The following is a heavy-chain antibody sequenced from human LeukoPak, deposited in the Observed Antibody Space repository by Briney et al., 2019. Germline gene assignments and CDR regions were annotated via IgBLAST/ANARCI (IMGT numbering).Heavy chain of an antibody. CDR2: ISYDGSNK. Sequence: PGRSLRLSCAASGFTFSSYGMHGVRQAPGKGLEWVAVISYDGSNKYYADSVKGRFTISRDNSKNTLYLQMNSLRAEDTAVYYCAKAPEYQLLWYYFDYWGQGTLVTVSS. J-gene: IGHJ4*02. V-gene: IGHV3-30*18. CDR1: GFTFSSYG. CDR3: AKAPEYQLLWYYFDY. D-gene: IGHD2-2*01.